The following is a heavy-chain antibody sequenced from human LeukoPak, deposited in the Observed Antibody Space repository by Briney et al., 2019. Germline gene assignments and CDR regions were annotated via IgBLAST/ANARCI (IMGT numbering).Heavy chain of an antibody. CDR1: GGSISSYY. CDR2: IYYSGST. V-gene: IGHV4-59*01. Sequence: SETLSLTCTVSGGSISSYYWNWIRQPPGKGLEWIGYIYYSGSTNYNPSLKSRVTISVDTSKNQFSLRPSSVTAADTAVYYCARSITMVRGVYSPWGQGTLVTVSS. D-gene: IGHD3-10*01. CDR3: ARSITMVRGVYSP. J-gene: IGHJ5*02.